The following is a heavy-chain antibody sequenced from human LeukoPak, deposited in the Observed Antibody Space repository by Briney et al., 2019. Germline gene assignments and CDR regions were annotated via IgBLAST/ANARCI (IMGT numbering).Heavy chain of an antibody. V-gene: IGHV4-39*07. CDR1: GGSISSSSYY. CDR3: ARDGPYYYDSSGYYDAFDI. J-gene: IGHJ3*02. D-gene: IGHD3-22*01. Sequence: PSETLSLTCTVSGGSISSSSYYWGWIRQPPWKGLEWIGSIYHSGSTYYNPSLKSRVTMSLDTSKNQFSLKLSSVTAADTAVYYCARDGPYYYDSSGYYDAFDIWGQGTMVTVSS. CDR2: IYHSGST.